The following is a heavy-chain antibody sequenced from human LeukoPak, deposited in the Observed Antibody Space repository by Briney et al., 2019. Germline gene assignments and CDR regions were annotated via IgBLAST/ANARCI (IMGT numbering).Heavy chain of an antibody. CDR2: ISWNSGSI. V-gene: IGHV3-9*01. J-gene: IGHJ4*02. D-gene: IGHD6-19*01. CDR3: AKDMLPYSSGWCDY. CDR1: GFIFDDYA. Sequence: GGSLRLSCAASGFIFDDYAMHWVRQAPGKGLEWVSGISWNSGSIGYADSVKGRFTISRDNAKNSLYLQMNSLRAEDTALYYCAKDMLPYSSGWCDYWGQGTLVTVSS.